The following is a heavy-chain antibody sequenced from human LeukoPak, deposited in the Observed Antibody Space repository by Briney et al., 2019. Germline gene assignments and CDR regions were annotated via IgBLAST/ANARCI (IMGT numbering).Heavy chain of an antibody. J-gene: IGHJ6*04. V-gene: IGHV4-61*09. CDR2: FYSSTRT. CDR3: ARCMSELDYGDYAYYYHMDV. CDR1: GDSLTSGSRY. D-gene: IGHD4-17*01. Sequence: SQTLSLTCTVSGDSLTSGSRYWSWIRQPAGKGLEWIGHFYSSTRTTYNPSLESRVTISGDTAKNQFSLKLDSVTAAAKAVYFCARCMSELDYGDYAYYYHMDVWGKGTTVTVSS.